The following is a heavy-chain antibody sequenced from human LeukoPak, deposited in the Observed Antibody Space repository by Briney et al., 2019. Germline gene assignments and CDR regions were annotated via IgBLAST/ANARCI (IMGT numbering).Heavy chain of an antibody. D-gene: IGHD3-22*01. CDR1: GFTFSSYG. J-gene: IGHJ3*02. V-gene: IGHV3-30*03. Sequence: GGSLRLSCAASGFTFSSYGMHWVRQAPGKGLEWVAVISYDGSNKYYADSVKGRFTISRDNSKNTLYLQMNSLRAEDTAVYYCARAPYFYDSSGYPRHDAFDIWGQGTMVTVSS. CDR2: ISYDGSNK. CDR3: ARAPYFYDSSGYPRHDAFDI.